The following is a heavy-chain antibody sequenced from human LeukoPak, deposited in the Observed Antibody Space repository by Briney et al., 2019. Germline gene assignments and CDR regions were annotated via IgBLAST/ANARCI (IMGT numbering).Heavy chain of an antibody. CDR1: GGTFSRLA. CDR3: ARIGYDSQGNWFDP. CDR2: INPNSGGT. J-gene: IGHJ5*02. D-gene: IGHD3-22*01. Sequence: ASVKVSCKASGGTFSRLAITWVRQAPGQGLEWMGRINPNSGGTNYAQKFQGRVTMTRDTSISTAYMELSRLRSDDTAVYYCARIGYDSQGNWFDPWGQGTLVTVSS. V-gene: IGHV1-2*06.